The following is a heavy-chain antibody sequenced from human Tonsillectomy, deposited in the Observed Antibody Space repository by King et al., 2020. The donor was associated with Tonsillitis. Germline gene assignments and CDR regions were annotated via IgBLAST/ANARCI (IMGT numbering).Heavy chain of an antibody. CDR3: GRGDLEYCSSSSCDVEDGLDV. J-gene: IGHJ6*02. V-gene: IGHV3-30*04. CDR2: ISYDGSNK. CDR1: GFTFSSYG. Sequence: QVQLVESGGGVVQPGRSLRLSCAASGFTFSSYGMHWVRQAPGKGLEWVALISYDGSNKYYADSVKGRFTISRDNSKNTLYLQMNSLRGEDTAVYYCGRGDLEYCSSSSCDVEDGLDVGGQGTTVTVSS. D-gene: IGHD2-2*01.